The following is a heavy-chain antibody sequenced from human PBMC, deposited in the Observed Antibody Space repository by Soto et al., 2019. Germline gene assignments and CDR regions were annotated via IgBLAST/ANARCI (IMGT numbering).Heavy chain of an antibody. J-gene: IGHJ4*02. CDR1: GFTFSSYD. D-gene: IGHD2-2*01. CDR2: VSNSGSST. Sequence: GGSLRLSCAASGFTFSSYDMSWVRQAPGRGLEWVSGVSNSGSSTYYADSVKGRFTISRDNSKNTLYLQMNSLRAEDTAVYYCAKHSRETTTCCGEDWGQGTRVTVSS. V-gene: IGHV3-23*01. CDR3: AKHSRETTTCCGED.